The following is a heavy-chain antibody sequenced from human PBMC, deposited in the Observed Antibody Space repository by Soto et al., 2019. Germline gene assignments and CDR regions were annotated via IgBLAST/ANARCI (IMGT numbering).Heavy chain of an antibody. CDR3: ARGNDGSDYYFDS. J-gene: IGHJ4*02. V-gene: IGHV1-69*01. CDR1: GDTFSDYT. CDR2: IVPIFGKP. Sequence: QVQLVQSGAEVTKPGSSVKVSCKASGDTFSDYTISWVRQAPGQGLEWMGGIVPIFGKPTYTQKFQGRVTITADESTTTAYMELSSLRSEDTATYYCARGNDGSDYYFDSWGQGTLVTVSS. D-gene: IGHD3-22*01.